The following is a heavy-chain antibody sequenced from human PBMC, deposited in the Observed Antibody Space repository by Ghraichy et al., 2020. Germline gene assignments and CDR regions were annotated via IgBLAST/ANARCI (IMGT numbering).Heavy chain of an antibody. Sequence: SQTLSLTCAVYGGSFSGYYWSWIRQPPGKGLEWIGEINHSGSTNYNPSLKSRVTISVDTSKNQFSLKLSSVTAADTAVYYCARAVAGTGGFDYWGQGTLVTVSS. CDR1: GGSFSGYY. CDR3: ARAVAGTGGFDY. J-gene: IGHJ4*02. V-gene: IGHV4-34*01. D-gene: IGHD6-13*01. CDR2: INHSGST.